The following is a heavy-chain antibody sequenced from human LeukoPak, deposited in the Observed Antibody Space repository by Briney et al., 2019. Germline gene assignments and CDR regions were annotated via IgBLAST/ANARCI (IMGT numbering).Heavy chain of an antibody. D-gene: IGHD2-2*01. V-gene: IGHV4-30-4*08. CDR1: GGSLSSGDYC. Sequence: SETLSLTCTVSGGSLSSGDYCWSWVRQPPGKGLEWIGHIYYSGSTYYNPSLKSRVTISVDTSKNQFSLKLSSVTAADTAVYYCAGNIVVVPAAMGIWFDPWGQGTLVTVSS. CDR3: AGNIVVVPAAMGIWFDP. J-gene: IGHJ5*02. CDR2: IYYSGST.